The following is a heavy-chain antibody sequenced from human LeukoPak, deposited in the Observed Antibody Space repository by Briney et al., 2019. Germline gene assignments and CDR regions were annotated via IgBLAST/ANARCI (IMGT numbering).Heavy chain of an antibody. D-gene: IGHD5-12*01. CDR3: ARVNRGGYDPRNYYYYMDV. J-gene: IGHJ6*03. V-gene: IGHV1-69*05. CDR1: GGTFSSYA. Sequence: SVKVSCKASGGTFSSYAISWGRQAPGQGLEWMGRIIPIFGTANYTQKFQGRVTITTDESTSTAYMELSSLRSEDTAVYYCARVNRGGYDPRNYYYYMDVWGRGTTVTVSS. CDR2: IIPIFGTA.